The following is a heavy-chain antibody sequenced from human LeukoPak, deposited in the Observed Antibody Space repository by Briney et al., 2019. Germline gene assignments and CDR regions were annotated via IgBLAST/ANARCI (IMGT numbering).Heavy chain of an antibody. D-gene: IGHD5-18*01. CDR1: GYTFTTNG. V-gene: IGHV1-18*01. J-gene: IGHJ4*02. CDR2: ISANSGDT. CDR3: ARDRMDTGTYFDY. Sequence: GASVKVSCKPSGYTFTTNGISWVRQAPGQGLEWMGWISANSGDTNYAQNLQGRVTLTTDTSTSTAYMELRSLRADDTAMYYCARDRMDTGTYFDYWGQGTLVTVSS.